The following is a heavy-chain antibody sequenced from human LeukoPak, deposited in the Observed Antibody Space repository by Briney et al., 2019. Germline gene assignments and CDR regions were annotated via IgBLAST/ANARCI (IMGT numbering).Heavy chain of an antibody. J-gene: IGHJ4*02. CDR2: IIGSATTI. CDR3: ARVRSGYYFDY. CDR1: GFTFSSYS. Sequence: GGSLRLSCAASGFTFSSYSMAWVRQAPGKGLEWVSFIIGSATTIYYSDSVKGRFTISRDNAKNSLFLQVNSLRDEDTAVYYCARVRSGYYFDYWGQGTLVTVAS. V-gene: IGHV3-48*02.